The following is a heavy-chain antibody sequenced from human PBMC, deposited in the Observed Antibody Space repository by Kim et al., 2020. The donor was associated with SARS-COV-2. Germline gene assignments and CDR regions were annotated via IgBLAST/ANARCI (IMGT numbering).Heavy chain of an antibody. CDR2: TA. J-gene: IGHJ4*02. CDR3: ARGPAYSGGF. Sequence: TAHDAQKFQGRVTITADESTSTAYMELSSLRSEDTAVYYCARGPAYSGGFWGQGTLVTVSS. V-gene: IGHV1-69*01. D-gene: IGHD1-26*01.